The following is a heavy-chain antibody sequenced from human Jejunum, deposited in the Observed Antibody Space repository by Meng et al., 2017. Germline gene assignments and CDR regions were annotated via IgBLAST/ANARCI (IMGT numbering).Heavy chain of an antibody. D-gene: IGHD1-26*01. CDR3: AGGRPGSAPFDY. Sequence: ELWRVWSRGGLVQPGGSLRLSCEVFGLTFSSHLMDWVRPAPGKGLEWVGRSRTKASGYTTEYAASVKGRLTVSRHDSENLVFLQMNSLKAEDTAVYFCAGGRPGSAPFDYWGRGTLVTVSS. J-gene: IGHJ4*02. CDR1: GLTFSSHL. CDR2: SRTKASGYTT. V-gene: IGHV3-72*01.